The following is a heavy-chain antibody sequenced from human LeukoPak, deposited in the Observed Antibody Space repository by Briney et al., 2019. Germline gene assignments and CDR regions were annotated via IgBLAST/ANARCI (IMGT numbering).Heavy chain of an antibody. CDR3: ARDWNGSGSPNDF. Sequence: GGSLRLSCAVSGFTFTTYWMSWVRQAPGKGLEWVANIKTDGSEKYYVDSVKGRFTISRDNAKNSLYLQMNSLRAEDTAVYYCARDWNGSGSPNDFWGQGTLVTVSS. D-gene: IGHD3-10*01. V-gene: IGHV3-7*01. CDR1: GFTFTTYW. CDR2: IKTDGSEK. J-gene: IGHJ4*02.